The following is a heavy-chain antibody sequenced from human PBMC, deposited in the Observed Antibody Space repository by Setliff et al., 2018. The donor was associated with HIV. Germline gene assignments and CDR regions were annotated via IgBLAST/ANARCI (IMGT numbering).Heavy chain of an antibody. Sequence: PSETLSLTCAFYGESSNDYYWNWIRQPPGKGLEWIGTVYYDASTIYTPSLNSRVIISVDTSKSQFSLNLSSVTAADTALYFCVREGAGSGSYYLDFWGQGILVTVSS. J-gene: IGHJ4*02. CDR1: GESSNDYY. D-gene: IGHD3-10*01. CDR2: VYYDAST. V-gene: IGHV4-34*11. CDR3: VREGAGSGSYYLDF.